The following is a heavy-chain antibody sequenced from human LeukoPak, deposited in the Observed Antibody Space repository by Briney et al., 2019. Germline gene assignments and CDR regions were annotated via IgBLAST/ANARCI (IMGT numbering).Heavy chain of an antibody. CDR2: IRDSGGGT. Sequence: GGSLRLSCAASGFTFSSYAMSWVRQAPGKGLEWVSAIRDSGGGTYYADSVKGRFTISRDNSKNTLYLQMNSLRAEDTAVYYCATDYGSGSYHYCYCGMDVWGKGTTVTVSS. J-gene: IGHJ6*04. D-gene: IGHD3-10*01. CDR3: ATDYGSGSYHYCYCGMDV. CDR1: GFTFSSYA. V-gene: IGHV3-23*01.